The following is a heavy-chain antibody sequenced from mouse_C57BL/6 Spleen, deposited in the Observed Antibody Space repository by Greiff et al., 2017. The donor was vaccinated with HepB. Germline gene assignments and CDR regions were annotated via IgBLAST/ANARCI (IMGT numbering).Heavy chain of an antibody. V-gene: IGHV1-22*01. CDR3: ARGYGCLDY. J-gene: IGHJ2*01. CDR1: GYTFTDYN. Sequence: EVQVVESGPELVKPGASVKMSCKASGYTFTDYNMHWVKQSHGKSLEWIGYINPNNGGTSYNQKFKGKATLTVNKSSSTAYMELRSLTSEDSAVYYCARGYGCLDYWGQGTTLTVSS. CDR2: INPNNGGT. D-gene: IGHD2-2*01.